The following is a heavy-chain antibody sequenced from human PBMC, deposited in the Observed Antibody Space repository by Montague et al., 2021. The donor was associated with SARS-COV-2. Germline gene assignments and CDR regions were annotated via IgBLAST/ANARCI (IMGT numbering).Heavy chain of an antibody. CDR2: TCYRSEWYF. D-gene: IGHD1-26*01. CDR3: ARYSYSGTYFGLNDAFDI. J-gene: IGHJ3*02. CDR1: GDSVSSNNAA. Sequence: CAISGDSVSSNNAAWYWIRQSPSRGLEWLGRTCYRSEWYFDYAISLRGRITINPDTSKNQFSLQLDSVTLDDTAVYYCARYSYSGTYFGLNDAFDIWGQGTLVTVSS. V-gene: IGHV6-1*01.